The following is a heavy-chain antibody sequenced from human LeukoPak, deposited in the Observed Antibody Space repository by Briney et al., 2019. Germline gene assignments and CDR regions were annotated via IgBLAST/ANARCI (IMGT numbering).Heavy chain of an antibody. J-gene: IGHJ1*01. V-gene: IGHV1-18*01. CDR2: ISAYNGNT. CDR3: ARDRLLWFGELSSGYFQH. D-gene: IGHD3-10*01. CDR1: GYTFASYG. Sequence: ASVKVSCKASGYTFASYGISWVRQAPGQGLEWMGWISAYNGNTNYAQKLQGRVTMTTDTSTSTAYMELRSLRSDDTAVYYCARDRLLWFGELSSGYFQHWGQGTLVTVSS.